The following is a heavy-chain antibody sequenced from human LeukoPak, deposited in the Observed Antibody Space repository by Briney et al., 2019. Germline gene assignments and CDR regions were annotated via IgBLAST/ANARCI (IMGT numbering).Heavy chain of an antibody. CDR1: GFTFSSYA. CDR2: ISGSGGST. V-gene: IGHV3-23*01. Sequence: GGSLRLSCAASGFTFSSYAMSWVRQAPGKGLEWVSAISGSGGSTYYADSVKGRFTISRDNSKNTLYLQMNSLRAEDTAVYYCAKPGEVVPAAMANWFDPWGQGTLVTVSS. CDR3: AKPGEVVPAAMANWFDP. J-gene: IGHJ5*02. D-gene: IGHD2-2*01.